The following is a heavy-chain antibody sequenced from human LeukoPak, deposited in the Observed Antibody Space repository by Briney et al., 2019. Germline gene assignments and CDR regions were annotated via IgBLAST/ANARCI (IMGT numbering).Heavy chain of an antibody. D-gene: IGHD4-23*01. CDR3: ATRGITVVNPHRTFDY. V-gene: IGHV1-24*01. CDR2: FDPEDGET. Sequence: ASVTVSCKVSGYTLTELSMHWVRQAPGKGLEWMGGFDPEDGETIYAQEFQGRVTMTEDTSTDTAYMELSSLRSEDTAVYYCATRGITVVNPHRTFDYWGQGTLVTVSS. J-gene: IGHJ4*02. CDR1: GYTLTELS.